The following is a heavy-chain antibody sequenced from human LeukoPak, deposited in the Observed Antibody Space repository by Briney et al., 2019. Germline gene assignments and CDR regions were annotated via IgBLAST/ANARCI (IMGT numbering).Heavy chain of an antibody. CDR2: ISLTGRT. CDR3: SRESGAFCPFGY. CDR1: GGSISNTNW. J-gene: IGHJ4*02. V-gene: IGHV4-4*02. D-gene: IGHD1-26*01. Sequence: PSETLSLTCVVSGGSISNTNWWSWVRQPPGQGLEWIGEISLTGRTNYNPSLDGRVTMSLDESSNQLSLNLTSVTAADTAIYYCSRESGAFCPFGYWGQGTLVIVPS.